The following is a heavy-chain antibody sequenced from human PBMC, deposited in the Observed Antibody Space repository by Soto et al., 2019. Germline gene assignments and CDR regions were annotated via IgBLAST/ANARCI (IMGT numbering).Heavy chain of an antibody. D-gene: IGHD3-16*01. Sequence: QVQLVESGGVVVQPGTSLRLSCVGSGFTFRSYVIHWVRQAPGKGLEWVALTSYDGSNNFDGDSVKGRFTISRDNSRNTVELQMDSLRLEDTALYYCARWGTTGGLDVWGQGTLVSVSS. CDR3: ARWGTTGGLDV. CDR1: GFTFRSYV. CDR2: TSYDGSNN. J-gene: IGHJ4*02. V-gene: IGHV3-33*05.